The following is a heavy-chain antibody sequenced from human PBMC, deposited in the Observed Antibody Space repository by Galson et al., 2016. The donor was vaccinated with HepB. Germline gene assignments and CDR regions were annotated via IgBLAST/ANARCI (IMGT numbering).Heavy chain of an antibody. D-gene: IGHD3-10*01. V-gene: IGHV4-4*02. CDR3: ASEDYSFRY. Sequence: ETLSLTCAVSGGSISSSNWWSWVRQPPGKGLEWIGEIDHSETTHYNPSLESRVSISVDNSKNQFSLKLSSVTAADTAVYYRASEDYSFRYWGQGTLVTVSS. CDR1: GGSISSSNW. J-gene: IGHJ4*02. CDR2: IDHSETT.